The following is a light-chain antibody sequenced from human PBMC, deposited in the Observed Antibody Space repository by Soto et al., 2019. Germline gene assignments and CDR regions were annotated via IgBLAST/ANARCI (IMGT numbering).Light chain of an antibody. CDR1: QSISTY. CDR3: QQRSQWPPMT. Sequence: PGQRATLSCRASQSISTYLAWYQVKPGQAPRLLIYDASSRATGVPARFSGSGSGTDFSLTISSLEPEDVAVYYCQQRSQWPPMTFGQGTRWRL. CDR2: DAS. V-gene: IGKV3-11*01. J-gene: IGKJ5*01.